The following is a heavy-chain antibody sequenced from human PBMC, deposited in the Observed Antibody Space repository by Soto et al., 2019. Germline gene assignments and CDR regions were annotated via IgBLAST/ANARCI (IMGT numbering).Heavy chain of an antibody. D-gene: IGHD6-6*01. V-gene: IGHV4-34*01. CDR1: GGSFSGYY. CDR3: ARWRGYSSSGLVRWFDP. Sequence: QVQLQQWGAGLLKPSETLSLTCAVYGGSFSGYYWSWIRQPPGKGLEWIGEINHSGSTNYNPSLKSRVTISVEPSKNQFSLKLSSVTAADTAVYYCARWRGYSSSGLVRWFDPWGQGTLVTVSS. CDR2: INHSGST. J-gene: IGHJ5*02.